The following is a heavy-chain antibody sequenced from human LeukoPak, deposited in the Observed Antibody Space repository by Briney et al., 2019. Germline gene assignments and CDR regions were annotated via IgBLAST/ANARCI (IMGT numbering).Heavy chain of an antibody. Sequence: TLSLTCTVSGGSISSGSYYCSWIRQPAGKGLEWIGRIYTSGSTNYNPSLKSRVTISVDTSKNQFSLKLSSVTAADTAVYYCASGRGDGYDFDYWGQGTLLTVSS. V-gene: IGHV4-61*02. D-gene: IGHD5-24*01. CDR2: IYTSGST. CDR3: ASGRGDGYDFDY. J-gene: IGHJ4*02. CDR1: GGSISSGSYY.